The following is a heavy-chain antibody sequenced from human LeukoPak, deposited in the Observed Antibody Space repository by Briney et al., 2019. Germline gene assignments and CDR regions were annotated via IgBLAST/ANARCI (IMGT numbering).Heavy chain of an antibody. CDR3: ARTARDYFDY. J-gene: IGHJ4*02. V-gene: IGHV4-39*07. CDR1: GGSISSISYY. Sequence: SETLSLTCTVSGGSISSISYYWVWVRQPPGQGLEWIGSIYYSGGTYYNPSLKSRVTISVETSKNQFSLKLSSVTAADTAVYYCARTARDYFDYWGQGTLVTVSS. D-gene: IGHD2-21*02. CDR2: IYYSGGT.